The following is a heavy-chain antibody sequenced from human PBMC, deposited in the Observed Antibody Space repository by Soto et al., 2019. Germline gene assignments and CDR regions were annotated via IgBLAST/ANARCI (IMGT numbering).Heavy chain of an antibody. Sequence: PGESLKISCKGSVYSFTSYWISWVRQMPGKGLEWMGRIDPSDSYTNYSPSFQGHVTISADKSISTAYLQWSSLKASDTAMYYCARPLTGTTGWLYYYGMDVWGQGTTVTVSS. V-gene: IGHV5-10-1*01. CDR3: ARPLTGTTGWLYYYGMDV. CDR1: VYSFTSYW. CDR2: IDPSDSYT. D-gene: IGHD1-7*01. J-gene: IGHJ6*02.